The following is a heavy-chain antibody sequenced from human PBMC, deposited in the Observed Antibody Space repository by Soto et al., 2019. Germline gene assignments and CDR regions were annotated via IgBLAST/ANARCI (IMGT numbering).Heavy chain of an antibody. CDR3: ARGRGDGYNHHRYFDI. V-gene: IGHV4-34*01. CDR1: RGSFSGYY. D-gene: IGHD5-12*01. J-gene: IGHJ2*01. CDR2: INHSGST. Sequence: PSETLSLTCAVDRGSFSGYYCSWFRHPPRKGLDWIGEINHSGSTNHNPSLKSRVSISVRTSNNQFSLKLSSVTAQATPVSSRARGRGDGYNHHRYFDIWGRGTMVTVCS.